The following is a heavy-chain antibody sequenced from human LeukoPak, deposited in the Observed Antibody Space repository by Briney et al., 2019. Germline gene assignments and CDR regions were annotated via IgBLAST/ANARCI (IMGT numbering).Heavy chain of an antibody. CDR3: ARGELVFDY. CDR1: GVSISSGGYY. Sequence: PSETLSLTCTVSGVSISSGGYYWSWIRQHPGKGLEWIGYIYYSGSTFYNPSLKSRFTISVDTSKNQFSLKLSSVTAADTAVYYCARGELVFDYWGQGTLVTVSS. V-gene: IGHV4-31*03. CDR2: IYYSGST. J-gene: IGHJ4*02. D-gene: IGHD1-1*01.